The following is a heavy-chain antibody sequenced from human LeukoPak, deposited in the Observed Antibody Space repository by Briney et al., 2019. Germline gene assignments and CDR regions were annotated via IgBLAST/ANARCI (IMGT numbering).Heavy chain of an antibody. D-gene: IGHD4-17*01. CDR1: GYTFTGYY. J-gene: IGHJ4*02. Sequence: ASVKVSXKASGYTFTGYYMHWVRQAPGQGLEWIGWINPNSGGTNYAQKFQGRVTMTRDTSISTAYMELSRLRSDDTAVYYCARLTTATGYFDYWGQGTLVTVSS. CDR2: INPNSGGT. CDR3: ARLTTATGYFDY. V-gene: IGHV1-2*02.